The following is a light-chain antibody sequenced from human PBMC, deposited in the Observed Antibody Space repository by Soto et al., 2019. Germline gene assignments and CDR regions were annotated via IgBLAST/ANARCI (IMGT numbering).Light chain of an antibody. J-gene: IGKJ1*01. V-gene: IGKV3-11*01. CDR3: QQRSDWPRT. CDR1: HNVNTY. CDR2: DAS. Sequence: EIVLTQSPATLSLSPGERATLSCRASHNVNTYLAWFQQIPGQAPRLLICDASNRATGVPARFSGSGSGTDFTLIISSLEPEDFAVYYCQQRSDWPRTFAQGTRVEIK.